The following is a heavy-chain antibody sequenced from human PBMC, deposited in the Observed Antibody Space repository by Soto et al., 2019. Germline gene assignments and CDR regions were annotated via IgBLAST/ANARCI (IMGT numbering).Heavy chain of an antibody. CDR2: IYYSGRT. D-gene: IGHD1-26*01. CDR1: GGSISSSSYY. CDR3: ARLPSGSYFDY. V-gene: IGHV4-39*01. J-gene: IGHJ4*02. Sequence: QLQLQESGPGLVKPSETLSLTCTVSGGSISSSSYYWGWIRQPPGKGLEWIGGIYYSGRTYYNPSLQSRVTVSVDPSKNQFSLKLSSVTAADTAVYYCARLPSGSYFDYWGQGTLVTVSS.